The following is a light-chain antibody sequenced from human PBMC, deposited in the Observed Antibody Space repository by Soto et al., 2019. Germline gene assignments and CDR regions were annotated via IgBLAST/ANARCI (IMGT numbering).Light chain of an antibody. V-gene: IGLV1-40*01. Sequence: QSVVTQPPSVSSAPGQRVTISCTGSSSNIGAGYDVHWYQQRPGTAPKLLIFGNINRPSGVPDRFSGSKSGTSASLAITGLQAEDEGDYYCQSYDSTLSARYVFGTGTKVT. J-gene: IGLJ1*01. CDR2: GNI. CDR1: SSNIGAGYD. CDR3: QSYDSTLSARYV.